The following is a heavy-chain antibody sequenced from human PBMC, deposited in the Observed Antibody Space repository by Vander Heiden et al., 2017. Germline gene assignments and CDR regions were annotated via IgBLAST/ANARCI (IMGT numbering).Heavy chain of an antibody. J-gene: IGHJ3*02. D-gene: IGHD1-26*01. V-gene: IGHV1-18*01. CDR1: GYTFTSYG. Sequence: QVQLVQSGAEVKKPGASVKVSCKASGYTFTSYGISWVRQAPGHGLEWMGWISAYNGNTNYAQKLQGRVTMTTDTSTSTAYMEMRSLRSEDTAVYYCARVEPYSGSYSSDAFDIWGQGTMVTVYS. CDR3: ARVEPYSGSYSSDAFDI. CDR2: ISAYNGNT.